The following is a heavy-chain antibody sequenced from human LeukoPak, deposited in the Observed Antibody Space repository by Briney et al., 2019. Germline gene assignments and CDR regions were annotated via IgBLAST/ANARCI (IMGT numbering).Heavy chain of an antibody. Sequence: GGSLRLSCAASGFTFSSYSMNWVRQAPGKGLEWVSYISSSGSTIYYADSVKGRFTISRDNAKNSLYLQMNSLRAEDTAVYYCASGGSYFPTDYWGQGTLVTVSS. J-gene: IGHJ4*02. CDR2: ISSSGSTI. D-gene: IGHD1-26*01. V-gene: IGHV3-48*04. CDR1: GFTFSSYS. CDR3: ASGGSYFPTDY.